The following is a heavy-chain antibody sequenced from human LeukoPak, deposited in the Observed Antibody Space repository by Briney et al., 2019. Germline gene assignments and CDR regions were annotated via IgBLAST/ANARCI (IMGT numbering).Heavy chain of an antibody. V-gene: IGHV1-2*02. Sequence: ASVKVSCKASGYTFTGYYMHWVRQAPGQGLEWMGWINPNSGGTNYAQKFQGRVTMTRDTSISTAYMELSRLRSDDTAVYYCARDTMVRGVIYFYGMDVWGQGTTVTVSS. CDR3: ARDTMVRGVIYFYGMDV. D-gene: IGHD3-10*01. CDR1: GYTFTGYY. CDR2: INPNSGGT. J-gene: IGHJ6*02.